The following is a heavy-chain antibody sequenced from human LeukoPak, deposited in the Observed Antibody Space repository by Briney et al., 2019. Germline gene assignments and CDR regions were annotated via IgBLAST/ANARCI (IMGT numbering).Heavy chain of an antibody. CDR2: INHSGST. J-gene: IGHJ6*02. CDR3: ARGFDCSSTSCYYYYYGMDV. D-gene: IGHD2-2*01. Sequence: SETLSLTCAVYGGSFSGYYWSWIRQPPGKGLEWIGEINHSGSTNYNPSLKSRVTISVDTSKNQFSLKLSSVTAADMAVYYCARGFDCSSTSCYYYYYGMDVWGQGTTVTVSS. CDR1: GGSFSGYY. V-gene: IGHV4-34*01.